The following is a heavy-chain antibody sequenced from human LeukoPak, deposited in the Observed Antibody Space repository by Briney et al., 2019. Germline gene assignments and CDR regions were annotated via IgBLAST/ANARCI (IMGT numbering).Heavy chain of an antibody. CDR2: ISYDGSNK. D-gene: IGHD3-22*01. CDR1: GFTFSSYA. Sequence: PGRSLRLSCAASGFTFSSYAMHWVRQAPGKGLEWVAVISYDGSNKYYADSVKGRFTISRDSSKNTLYLQMNSLRAEDTAVYYCARDWGEVITTPFDYWGQGTLVTVSS. V-gene: IGHV3-30-3*01. J-gene: IGHJ4*02. CDR3: ARDWGEVITTPFDY.